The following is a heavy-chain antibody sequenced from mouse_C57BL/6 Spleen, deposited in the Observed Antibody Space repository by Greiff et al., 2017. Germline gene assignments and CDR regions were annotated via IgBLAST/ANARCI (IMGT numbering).Heavy chain of an antibody. D-gene: IGHD1-1*01. J-gene: IGHJ2*01. CDR3: AVFITTVVGGY. V-gene: IGHV1-64*01. CDR2: IHPNSGST. CDR1: GYTFTSYW. Sequence: QVQLKQPGAELVKPGASVKLSCKASGYTFTSYWMHWVKQRPGQGLEWIGMIHPNSGSTNYNEKFKSKATLTVDKSSSTAYMQLSSLTSEDSAVYYCAVFITTVVGGYWGQGTTLTVSS.